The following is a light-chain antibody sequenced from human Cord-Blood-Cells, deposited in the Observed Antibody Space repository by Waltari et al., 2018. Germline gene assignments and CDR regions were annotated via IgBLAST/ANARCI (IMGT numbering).Light chain of an antibody. Sequence: QAVVTQEPSLTVSPGGTVTLPCGSSTGAVTSGHYPYWFQQKPGKAPRTLIYDTSHKHSGTPARFSGSLLGGKAALTLSGAQPEDEAEYYCLLSYSGARVFGGGTKLTVL. CDR2: DTS. CDR1: TGAVTSGHY. V-gene: IGLV7-46*01. J-gene: IGLJ3*02. CDR3: LLSYSGARV.